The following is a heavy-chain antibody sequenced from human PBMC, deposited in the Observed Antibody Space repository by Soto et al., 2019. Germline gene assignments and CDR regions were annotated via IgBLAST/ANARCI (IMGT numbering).Heavy chain of an antibody. CDR1: GYTFTRYA. CDR2: INAGNGNT. J-gene: IGHJ4*02. CDR3: ARGDCWLFDY. Sequence: QVQLVQSGAEEKKPGASVKVSCKASGYTFTRYAIHWVRQAPGERLEWMGWINAGNGNTKYSQKFQGRVTITRDTSASTAYMELSSLKSEDTAVYYCARGDCWLFDYWGQGTLVTVSS. V-gene: IGHV1-3*05. D-gene: IGHD2-21*02.